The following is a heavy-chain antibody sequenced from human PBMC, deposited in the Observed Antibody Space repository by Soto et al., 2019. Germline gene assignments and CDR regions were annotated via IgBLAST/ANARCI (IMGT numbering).Heavy chain of an antibody. CDR1: GFTFSSYS. D-gene: IGHD3-3*01. V-gene: IGHV3-21*01. CDR3: ARLPMDYDFWGGPPQNWFDP. CDR2: ISSSSSYI. J-gene: IGHJ5*02. Sequence: GGSLRLSCAASGFTFSSYSMNWVRQAPGKGLEWVSSISSSSSYIYYADSVKGRFTISRDNAKNSLYLQMNSLKAEDTDVYYCARLPMDYDFWGGPPQNWFDPWGQGTLVTVSS.